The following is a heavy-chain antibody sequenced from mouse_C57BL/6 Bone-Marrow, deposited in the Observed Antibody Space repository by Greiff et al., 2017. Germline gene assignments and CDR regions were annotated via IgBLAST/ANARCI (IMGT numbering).Heavy chain of an antibody. Sequence: QVQLQQSGAELARPGASVKLSCKASGYTFTSYGISWVKQRTGQGLEWIGEIYPRSGNTYYNEKFKGKATLTADKSSSTAYMELRSLTSEDSVVYFCARRHYGSSHWYFDVWGTGTTVTVSS. V-gene: IGHV1-81*01. CDR2: IYPRSGNT. J-gene: IGHJ1*03. CDR3: ARRHYGSSHWYFDV. CDR1: GYTFTSYG. D-gene: IGHD1-1*01.